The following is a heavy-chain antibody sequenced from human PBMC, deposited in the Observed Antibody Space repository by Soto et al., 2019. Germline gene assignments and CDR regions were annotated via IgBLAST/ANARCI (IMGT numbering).Heavy chain of an antibody. Sequence: QVQLVESGGGVVQPGRSLRLSCAVSGFSFKSHGMHWVRQAPGKGREWVAFISYDGKDANYADSVKGRFTTSRDNFKDALYLQMGSLRGEDTAVYFCAKDHRNGGSRVDYWGQGTLVTVSS. CDR2: ISYDGKDA. D-gene: IGHD2-15*01. CDR3: AKDHRNGGSRVDY. V-gene: IGHV3-30*18. J-gene: IGHJ4*02. CDR1: GFSFKSHG.